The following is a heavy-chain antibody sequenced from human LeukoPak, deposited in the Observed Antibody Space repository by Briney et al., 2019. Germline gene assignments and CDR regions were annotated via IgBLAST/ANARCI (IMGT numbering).Heavy chain of an antibody. CDR2: INHSGST. CDR3: GRGDSSSWYKTYFQH. V-gene: IGHV4-34*01. Sequence: PSETLSLTCAVYGGSFSGYYWSWIRQPPGKGLEWIGEINHSGSTNYNPSLKSRVTISVDTSKKQFSLKLSSVTGADTAVYYCGRGDSSSWYKTYFQHWGQGTLVTVSS. D-gene: IGHD6-13*01. CDR1: GGSFSGYY. J-gene: IGHJ1*01.